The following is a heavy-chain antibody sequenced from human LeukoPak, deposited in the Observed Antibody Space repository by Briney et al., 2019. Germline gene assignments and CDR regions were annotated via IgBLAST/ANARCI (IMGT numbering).Heavy chain of an antibody. D-gene: IGHD2-2*01. J-gene: IGHJ3*02. CDR3: ASLGYCSSTSCYAFDI. CDR1: GGSISSSSYY. V-gene: IGHV4-39*01. CDR2: IYYSGST. Sequence: SETLSLTCTVSGGSISSSSYYWGWIRQPPGKGLEWTGSIYYSGSTYYNPSLKSRVTISVDTSKNQFSLKLSSVTAADTAVYYCASLGYCSSTSCYAFDIWGQGTMVTVSS.